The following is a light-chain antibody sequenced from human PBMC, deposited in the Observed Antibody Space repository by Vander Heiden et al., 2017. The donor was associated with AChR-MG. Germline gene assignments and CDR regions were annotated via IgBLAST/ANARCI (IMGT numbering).Light chain of an antibody. CDR2: GAS. Sequence: EILLTQSPGTLSLSPGDTDTLSCRASQSVASTYSTYLAWYQHKPGQAPRLLIYGASTRATGIPDRFSGSGSGTDFTLTISRLEPEDFTVYYCQHYGSSVWTFGQGTKVEIK. V-gene: IGKV3-20*01. J-gene: IGKJ1*01. CDR1: QSVASTY. CDR3: QHYGSSVWT.